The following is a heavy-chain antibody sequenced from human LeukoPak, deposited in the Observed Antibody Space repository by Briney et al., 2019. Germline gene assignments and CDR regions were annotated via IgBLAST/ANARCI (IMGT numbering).Heavy chain of an antibody. CDR2: ISWNSGSI. V-gene: IGHV3-9*03. CDR1: GFTFDDYA. J-gene: IGHJ3*02. D-gene: IGHD5-18*01. Sequence: GGSLRLSCAASGFTFDDYAMHCVRQAPGKGLEWVSGISWNSGSIGYAESVKGRFTISRDNAKNSLYLQMNSLGAEDMALYYCAKAVDTAMVISAFDIWGQGTMVTVSS. CDR3: AKAVDTAMVISAFDI.